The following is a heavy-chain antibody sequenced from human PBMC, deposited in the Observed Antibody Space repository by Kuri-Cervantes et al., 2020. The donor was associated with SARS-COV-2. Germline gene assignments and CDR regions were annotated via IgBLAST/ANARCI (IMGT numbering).Heavy chain of an antibody. D-gene: IGHD3-16*01. CDR2: IYYSGGT. CDR3: ARVENFRGTNKYYPFFHY. V-gene: IGHV4-30-4*01. J-gene: IGHJ4*02. CDR1: GGSFINTDHY. Sequence: SCTVSGGSFINTDHYWTWIRQPPGKGLEWIGHIYYSGGTFYNPSLQSRTLMSIDTSKNQFSLKLSSVTAADTAAYYCARVENFRGTNKYYPFFHYWGQGTPVTVSS.